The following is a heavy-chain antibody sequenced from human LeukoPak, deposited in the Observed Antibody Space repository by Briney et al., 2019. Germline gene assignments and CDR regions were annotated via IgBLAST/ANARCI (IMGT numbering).Heavy chain of an antibody. D-gene: IGHD1-14*01. V-gene: IGHV3-53*01. Sequence: GGSLRLSCAASGFTVSSNYMSWVRQAPGKGLEWVSVIYSGGSTYYADSVKGRFTISRDNSKNTLYLQMNSLRAEDTAVYYCARTPIREVDYFDYWGQGTLVTVSS. CDR3: ARTPIREVDYFDY. CDR2: IYSGGST. CDR1: GFTVSSNY. J-gene: IGHJ4*02.